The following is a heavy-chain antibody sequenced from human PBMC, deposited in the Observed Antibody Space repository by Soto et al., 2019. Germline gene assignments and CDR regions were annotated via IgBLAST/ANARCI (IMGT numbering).Heavy chain of an antibody. CDR1: GFSFSDYY. CDR2: TRNKASSYTT. J-gene: IGHJ4*02. Sequence: PGGSLRLSCAASGFSFSDYYINWVRQAPGKGLEWVGRTRNKASSYTTDYAAFVKGRFTIPRDDSKNLIYLQMNSLKTEDTAVYYCAREGSSSGPDYEYWGQGT. V-gene: IGHV3-72*01. D-gene: IGHD3-22*01. CDR3: AREGSSSGPDYEY.